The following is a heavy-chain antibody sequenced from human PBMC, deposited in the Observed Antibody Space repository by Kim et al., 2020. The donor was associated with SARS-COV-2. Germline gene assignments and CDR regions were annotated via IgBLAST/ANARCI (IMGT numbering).Heavy chain of an antibody. J-gene: IGHJ6*02. CDR2: ISYDGSNK. Sequence: GGSLRLSCAASGFTFSSYDIHWVRQAPGKGLEWVAVISYDGSNKYYADSVKGRFTISRDNSKNTLYLQMNSLRAEDTAVYYCAKDFVVRTSWHGMDVWGQGTTVPVSS. V-gene: IGHV3-30*18. D-gene: IGHD6-13*01. CDR3: AKDFVVRTSWHGMDV. CDR1: GFTFSSYD.